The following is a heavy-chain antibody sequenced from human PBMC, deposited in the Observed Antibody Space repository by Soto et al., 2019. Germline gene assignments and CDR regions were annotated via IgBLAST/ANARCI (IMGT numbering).Heavy chain of an antibody. V-gene: IGHV3-48*03. Sequence: GRSLRLSWAASRFTFRSHEMNWVRQAPGQGLEWISYLSSSGTTIYYAGSVKGRFTISRDNAKNSLYLQINSLSDEDTALYYCAGSTVTYSRGMDVWGQGTTVTV. J-gene: IGHJ6*02. CDR3: AGSTVTYSRGMDV. CDR1: RFTFRSHE. CDR2: LSSSGTTI. D-gene: IGHD4-17*01.